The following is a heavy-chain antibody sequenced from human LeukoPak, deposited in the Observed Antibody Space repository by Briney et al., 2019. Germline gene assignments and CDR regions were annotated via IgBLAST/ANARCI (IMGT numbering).Heavy chain of an antibody. D-gene: IGHD3-10*01. CDR2: IYHSGST. V-gene: IGHV4-30-2*01. Sequence: SETLSLTCAVSGGSISSGGYSWSWIRQPPGKGLEWIGYIYHSGSTYYNPSLKRRVTVSVDRSKNQFSLKLSSVTAADTAVYYCARCTMVRGGPRLDGMDVWGQGTTVTVSS. CDR3: ARCTMVRGGPRLDGMDV. CDR1: GGSISSGGYS. J-gene: IGHJ6*02.